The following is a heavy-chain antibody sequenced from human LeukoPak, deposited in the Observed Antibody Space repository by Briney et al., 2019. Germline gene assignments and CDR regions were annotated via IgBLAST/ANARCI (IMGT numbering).Heavy chain of an antibody. CDR1: GGSIRTYY. V-gene: IGHV4-59*12. J-gene: IGHJ5*02. CDR3: ARGLLWFGEA. Sequence: SETLSLTCTVSGGSIRTYYWSWIRQPPGKGLEWIAYIDYSASTNYNPSLKSRVTISVDTSKNQFSLKLSSVTAADTAVYCCARGLLWFGEAWGQGTLVTVSS. D-gene: IGHD3-10*01. CDR2: IDYSAST.